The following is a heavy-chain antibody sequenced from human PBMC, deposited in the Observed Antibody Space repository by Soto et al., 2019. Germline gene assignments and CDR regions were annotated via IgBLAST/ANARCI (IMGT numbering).Heavy chain of an antibody. V-gene: IGHV3-30*18. Sequence: QVQLVESGGGVVQPGRSLRLSCAASGFTFSTYAMHWVRQAPGKGLEWVADISYDGSYRHYAESLKGRFTISKDNSKNTLYQQMNSLRDEDTDVYYCAKPSYVWFEEFYGIDVCGQWTTVTVSS. D-gene: IGHD3-10*01. CDR1: GFTFSTYA. CDR2: ISYDGSYR. J-gene: IGHJ6*02. CDR3: AKPSYVWFEEFYGIDV.